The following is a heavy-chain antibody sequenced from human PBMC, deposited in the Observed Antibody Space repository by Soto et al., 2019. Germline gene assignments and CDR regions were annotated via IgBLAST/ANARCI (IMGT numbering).Heavy chain of an antibody. CDR1: GGTFSSYA. D-gene: IGHD6-6*01. Sequence: QVQLVQSGAEVKKPGSSVKVSCKASGGTFSSYAISWVRQAPGQGLEWMGGIIPLFGTANHAQKFQGRVTITADASTSSAYQELSSLRSEDTDVYYCAIVAARPRGFAEYWGQGTQVTVSS. CDR2: IIPLFGTA. CDR3: AIVAARPRGFAEY. V-gene: IGHV1-69*12. J-gene: IGHJ4*02.